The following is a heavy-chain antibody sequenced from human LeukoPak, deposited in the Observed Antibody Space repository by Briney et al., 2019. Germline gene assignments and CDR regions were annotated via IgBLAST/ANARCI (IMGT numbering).Heavy chain of an antibody. CDR1: GYTFTSYG. Sequence: ASVKVSCKASGYTFTSYGIGWVRQAPGQGLEWMGWISTYYGDTTYSQKFQDRVTMTTDTSTSTAYMELRNLRSDDTAVYYCARGYGSSSSFHYWGQGTLVTVSS. V-gene: IGHV1-18*01. D-gene: IGHD6-6*01. CDR2: ISTYYGDT. CDR3: ARGYGSSSSFHY. J-gene: IGHJ4*02.